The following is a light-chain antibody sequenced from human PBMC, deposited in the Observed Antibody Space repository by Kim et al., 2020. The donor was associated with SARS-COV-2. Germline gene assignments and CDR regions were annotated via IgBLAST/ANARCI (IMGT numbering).Light chain of an antibody. V-gene: IGKV3-20*01. J-gene: IGKJ4*01. CDR1: QSVSRSW. CDR3: QQYGSSPPLT. Sequence: EIVLTQSPGTLSLSPGERATLSCRASQSVSRSWLAWYQHKPGQAPRLLIFGAVTRATGIPDRFSGSGSGTDFTLTISRLEPEDFAVYYCQQYGSSPPLTFGGGTKVDIK. CDR2: GAV.